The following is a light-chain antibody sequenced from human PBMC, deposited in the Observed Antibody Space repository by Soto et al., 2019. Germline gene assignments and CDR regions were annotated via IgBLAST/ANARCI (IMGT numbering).Light chain of an antibody. CDR3: QQYNSYPWT. Sequence: DIQMTQSPSTLSASVGDRVTITCRASQSISSWLAWYQQKPGKAPKLLIYDASSLESGVPSRFSGSGSGTDLTLTIPSLQPDDFATYYSQQYNSYPWTFGQGTTVDIK. V-gene: IGKV1-5*01. J-gene: IGKJ1*01. CDR2: DAS. CDR1: QSISSW.